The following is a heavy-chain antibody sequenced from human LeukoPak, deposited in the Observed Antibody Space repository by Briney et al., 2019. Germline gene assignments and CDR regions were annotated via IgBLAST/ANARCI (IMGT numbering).Heavy chain of an antibody. J-gene: IGHJ4*02. CDR2: ISAYNGNT. D-gene: IGHD3-22*01. CDR1: GYTFTSYG. V-gene: IGHV1-18*01. CDR3: AREGNTMIVVEFGDY. Sequence: ASVKVSCKASGYTFTSYGISWVRLAPGQGLEWVGWISAYNGNTNYAQKLQGRVTMTTDTSTSTAYMELRSLRSDDTAVYYCAREGNTMIVVEFGDYWGRGTLVTVSS.